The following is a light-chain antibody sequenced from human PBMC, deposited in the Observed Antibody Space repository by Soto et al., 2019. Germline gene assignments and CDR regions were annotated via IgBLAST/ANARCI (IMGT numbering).Light chain of an antibody. Sequence: QSVLTQPASVSGSPGQSITISCTGTSSDVGGYKYVSWYQQHPDKAPKLIIFEVSNRPSGVSNRFSGSKSGNTASLTISGLQAEDEADYYCLSYTTSSSYVFGTGTKVTVL. CDR3: LSYTTSSSYV. CDR1: SSDVGGYKY. J-gene: IGLJ1*01. V-gene: IGLV2-14*01. CDR2: EVS.